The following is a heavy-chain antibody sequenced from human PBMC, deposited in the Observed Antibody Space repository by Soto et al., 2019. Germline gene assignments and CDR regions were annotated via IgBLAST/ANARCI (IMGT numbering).Heavy chain of an antibody. D-gene: IGHD3-22*01. J-gene: IGHJ4*02. CDR3: ARVKNYYDSSGPFDY. CDR1: GNTFSVFF. V-gene: IGHV1-2*02. CDR2: INPNSGDT. Sequence: ASVKVSCKASGNTFSVFFLHWVLQAPGQGLEWMGWINPNSGDTNYAQKFQARVTMTRDTSISTVYMELSRLSSDDTAVYYCARVKNYYDSSGPFDYWGQGTLVTVSS.